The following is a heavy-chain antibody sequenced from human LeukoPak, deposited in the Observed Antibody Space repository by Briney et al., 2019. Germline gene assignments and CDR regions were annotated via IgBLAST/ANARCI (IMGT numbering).Heavy chain of an antibody. V-gene: IGHV4-61*02. CDR2: IYTSGST. D-gene: IGHD6-13*01. J-gene: IGHJ4*02. Sequence: SQTLSLTCTVSGGSISSGSYYWSWIRQPAGKGLECIGRIYTSGSTNYNPSLKSRVTISVDTSKNQFSLKLSSVTAADTAVYYCARLGYSSSHWGQGTLVTVSS. CDR3: ARLGYSSSH. CDR1: GGSISSGSYY.